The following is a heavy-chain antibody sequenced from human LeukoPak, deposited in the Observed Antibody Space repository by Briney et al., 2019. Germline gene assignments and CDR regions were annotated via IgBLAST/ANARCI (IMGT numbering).Heavy chain of an antibody. Sequence: PGGSLRLSCAASGFTFSSYAMNWVRQAPGKGLEWVSAISGSGGSTYYADSVKGRFTISRDNSKNTLYLQMNSLRAEDTAVYYCARRDYYYYDMDVWGQGTTVTASS. V-gene: IGHV3-23*01. J-gene: IGHJ6*02. CDR1: GFTFSSYA. CDR2: ISGSGGST. CDR3: ARRDYYYYDMDV.